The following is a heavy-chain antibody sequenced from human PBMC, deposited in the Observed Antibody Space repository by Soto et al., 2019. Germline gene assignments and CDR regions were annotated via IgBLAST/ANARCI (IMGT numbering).Heavy chain of an antibody. Sequence: GGSLRLSCAASGFTFSSYGMHWVRQAPGKGLEWVAVISYDGSNKYYADSVKGRFTISRDNSKNTLYLQMNSLRAEDTAVYYCAKSPGMYYYDSSGYYHYDYWGQGTLVTVSS. V-gene: IGHV3-30*18. D-gene: IGHD3-22*01. CDR3: AKSPGMYYYDSSGYYHYDY. CDR1: GFTFSSYG. CDR2: ISYDGSNK. J-gene: IGHJ4*02.